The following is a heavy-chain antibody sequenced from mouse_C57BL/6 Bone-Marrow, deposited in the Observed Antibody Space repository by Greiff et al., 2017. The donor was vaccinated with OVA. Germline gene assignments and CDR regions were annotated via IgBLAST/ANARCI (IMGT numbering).Heavy chain of an antibody. CDR3: AREGNYDYDGAWFAY. CDR2: ISGGGGNT. CDR1: GFTFSSYT. Sequence: EVKVVESGGGLVKPGGSLKLSCAASGFTFSSYTMSWVRQTPEKRLEWVATISGGGGNTYYPDSVKGRFTLSRYNAKNTLYLQMSSLRSEDTALYYCAREGNYDYDGAWFAYWGQGTLVTVSA. V-gene: IGHV5-9*01. D-gene: IGHD2-4*01. J-gene: IGHJ3*01.